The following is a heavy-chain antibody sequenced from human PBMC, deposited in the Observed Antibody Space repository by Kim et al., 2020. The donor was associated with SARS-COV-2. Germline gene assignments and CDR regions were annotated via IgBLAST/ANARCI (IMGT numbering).Heavy chain of an antibody. CDR1: GGSIGSYY. Sequence: SETLSLTCTVSGGSIGSYYWTWIRQPPGKGLEWVGYVYGSGTTNSDPSLKSRVTISIDTSKKQFSLKLTSVTAADTAVYYCGGAGGVTTYALDVWGQGTTLIVSS. V-gene: IGHV4-59*13. J-gene: IGHJ6*02. CDR2: VYGSGTT. CDR3: GGAGGVTTYALDV. D-gene: IGHD3-16*01.